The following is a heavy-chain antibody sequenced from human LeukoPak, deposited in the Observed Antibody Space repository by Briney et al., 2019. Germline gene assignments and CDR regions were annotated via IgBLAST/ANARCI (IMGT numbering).Heavy chain of an antibody. D-gene: IGHD2-15*01. Sequence: PSETLSLTCAVYGGSFSGYYWSWIRQPPGKGLEWIGEINHSGSTNYNPSLKSRVTILVDTSKNQFSLKLSSVTAADTAVYYCARAGYGSGYCSGGSCYFNWFDPWGQGTLVTVSS. CDR1: GGSFSGYY. CDR3: ARAGYGSGYCSGGSCYFNWFDP. V-gene: IGHV4-34*01. CDR2: INHSGST. J-gene: IGHJ5*02.